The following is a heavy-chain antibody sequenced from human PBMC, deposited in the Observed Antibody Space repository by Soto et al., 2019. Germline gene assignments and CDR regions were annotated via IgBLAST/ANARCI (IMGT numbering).Heavy chain of an antibody. V-gene: IGHV3-23*01. CDR2: ISGSGGST. CDR1: GFTFSSYA. J-gene: IGHJ4*02. CDR3: ATSQGIAVAGTERWVSWGYFDY. D-gene: IGHD6-19*01. Sequence: GGSLRLSCAASGFTFSSYAMSWVRQAPGKGLEWVSAISGSGGSTYYADSVKGRFTISRDNSKNTLYLQMNSLRAEDTAVYYCATSQGIAVAGTERWVSWGYFDYWGQGTLVTVSS.